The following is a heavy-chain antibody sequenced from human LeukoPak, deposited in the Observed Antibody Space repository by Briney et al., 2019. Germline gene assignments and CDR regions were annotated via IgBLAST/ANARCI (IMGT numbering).Heavy chain of an antibody. Sequence: GESLKISYKGSGYSFTSYWIGWVRQMPGKGLEWMGIIYPADSDTRYSPSFQGQVTISADKSISTAYLQWSGLRASDTAMYYCARLPYSSGRSAWYSYYGMDVWGQGTTVTVSS. CDR2: IYPADSDT. CDR1: GYSFTSYW. D-gene: IGHD3-22*01. J-gene: IGHJ6*02. CDR3: ARLPYSSGRSAWYSYYGMDV. V-gene: IGHV5-51*01.